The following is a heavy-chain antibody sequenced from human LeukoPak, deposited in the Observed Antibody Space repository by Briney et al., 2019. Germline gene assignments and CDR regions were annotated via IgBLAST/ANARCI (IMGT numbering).Heavy chain of an antibody. J-gene: IGHJ5*02. CDR2: IYSGGST. V-gene: IGHV3-53*01. CDR3: ARDSLGMGWFDP. Sequence: GGSLRLSCAASGFTVSSNYMSWVRQAPGKGLEWVSVIYSGGSTYYADSVKGRFTISRDNSKNTLYLQMNSLRAEDTAVYYCARDSLGMGWFDPWGQGTLVTVSS. D-gene: IGHD7-27*01. CDR1: GFTVSSNY.